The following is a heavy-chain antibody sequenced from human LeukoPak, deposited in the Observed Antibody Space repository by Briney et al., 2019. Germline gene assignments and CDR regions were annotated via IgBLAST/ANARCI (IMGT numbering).Heavy chain of an antibody. J-gene: IGHJ4*02. CDR3: ARVIGSYGDSAY. Sequence: GGSLRLSCAASGFTFSSFSMNWVRRAPGKGLEWISYITSSSSSTYYADSVKGRFTISRDNAKNSLCLQMNSLRAEDTAVYYCARVIGSYGDSAYWGQGTLVTVSS. V-gene: IGHV3-48*04. D-gene: IGHD4-17*01. CDR1: GFTFSSFS. CDR2: ITSSSSST.